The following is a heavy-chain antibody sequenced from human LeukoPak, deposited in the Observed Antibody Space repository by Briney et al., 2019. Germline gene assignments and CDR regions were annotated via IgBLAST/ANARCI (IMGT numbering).Heavy chain of an antibody. CDR2: ISSSGSTI. V-gene: IGHV3-48*03. Sequence: PGGSLRLSCAASGFTFSSYEMNWVRQAPGKGLEWVSYISSSGSTIYYADSVKGRFTISRDNAKNSLYLQMNSLRAEDTAVYYCARVSVGAVFDYWGQGTLVTVSS. CDR1: GFTFSSYE. CDR3: ARVSVGAVFDY. J-gene: IGHJ4*02. D-gene: IGHD1-26*01.